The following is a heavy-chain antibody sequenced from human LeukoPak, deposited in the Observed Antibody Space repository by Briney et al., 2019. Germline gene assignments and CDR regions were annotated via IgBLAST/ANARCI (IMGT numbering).Heavy chain of an antibody. D-gene: IGHD3-9*01. J-gene: IGHJ4*02. CDR3: ATHGYSELRYFDWSTNE. V-gene: IGHV3-48*04. CDR1: GFTFNSYS. CDR2: ISSSSSII. Sequence: GGSLRLSCAASGFTFNSYSMNWVRQDPGKGLEWVSYISSSSSIIYYANSVKGRFTISRDNAKNSLYLQMNSLRAEDTAVYYCATHGYSELRYFDWSTNEWGQGTLVTVSS.